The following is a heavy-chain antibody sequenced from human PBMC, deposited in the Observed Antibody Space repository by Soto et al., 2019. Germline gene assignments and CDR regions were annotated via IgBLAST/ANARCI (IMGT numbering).Heavy chain of an antibody. CDR2: IYNSGNT. Sequence: SETLSLTCTVSGGSISSGGYYWSWIRQHPGKGLEWIGYIYNSGNTYYNPSLKSRVSISVDTSKNQFSLKVSSVTAADTAIYYCARVGGYGMDVWGQGTTVTVSS. D-gene: IGHD3-10*01. CDR3: ARVGGYGMDV. V-gene: IGHV4-31*03. J-gene: IGHJ6*02. CDR1: GGSISSGGYY.